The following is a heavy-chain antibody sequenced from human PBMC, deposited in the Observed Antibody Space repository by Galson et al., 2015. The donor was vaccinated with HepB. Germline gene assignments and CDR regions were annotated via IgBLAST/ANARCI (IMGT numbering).Heavy chain of an antibody. J-gene: IGHJ4*02. CDR3: ARAADDSRTYLWSD. CDR2: IYYTENT. CDR1: GVSIRNNRYS. D-gene: IGHD2-21*01. Sequence: SETLSLTCSVSGVSIRNNRYSWGWIRQSPGKGLEWLGNIYYTENTYYNPSLNGRLTVSQDKSKNHFSLNLRSVTAADTAVYYCARAADDSRTYLWSDWGQGTRLIVSS. V-gene: IGHV4-39*02.